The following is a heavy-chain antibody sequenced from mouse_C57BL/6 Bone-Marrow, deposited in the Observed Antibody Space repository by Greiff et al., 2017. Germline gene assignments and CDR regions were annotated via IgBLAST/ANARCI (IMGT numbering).Heavy chain of an antibody. V-gene: IGHV1-47*01. J-gene: IGHJ2*01. CDR2: FHPYNDDT. D-gene: IGHD5-1*01. Sequence: QVQLKQSGAELVKPGASVKMSCKASGYTFTTYPIEWMKQNHGQSLEWIGNFHPYNDDTKYNEKFKGKATLTVEKSSNTVYLELMRLTSDDSAVYYCARSSTFFYYFDYWGQGTTLTVSS. CDR3: ARSSTFFYYFDY. CDR1: GYTFTTYP.